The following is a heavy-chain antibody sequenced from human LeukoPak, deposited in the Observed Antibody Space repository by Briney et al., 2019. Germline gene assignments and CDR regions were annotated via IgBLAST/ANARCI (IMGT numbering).Heavy chain of an antibody. D-gene: IGHD1-26*01. CDR1: GFSFPYG. Sequence: GGSLRLSCEASGFSFPYGMSWVRQAPGKGLEWVSGITNSGENTYYADSVKGRFTISRDNSKNTLYLQMNSLRAEDTAVYYCAGRSSPRYFDYWGQGTLVTVSS. V-gene: IGHV3-23*01. CDR2: ITNSGENT. CDR3: AGRSSPRYFDY. J-gene: IGHJ4*02.